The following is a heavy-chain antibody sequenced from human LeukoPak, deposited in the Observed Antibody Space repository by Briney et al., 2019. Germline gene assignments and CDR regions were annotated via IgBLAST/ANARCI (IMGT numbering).Heavy chain of an antibody. D-gene: IGHD1-26*01. J-gene: IGHJ4*02. Sequence: SETLSLTCPVSGGSISSSSYYWGWIRQPPGKGLEWIGSVYHSGTTYYNPSLKSRVTISVDTSKNQFSLKLSSVTAADTAVYYCARVPRHGATTGLIDYWGQGTLVTVSS. V-gene: IGHV4-39*07. CDR1: GGSISSSSYY. CDR3: ARVPRHGATTGLIDY. CDR2: VYHSGTT.